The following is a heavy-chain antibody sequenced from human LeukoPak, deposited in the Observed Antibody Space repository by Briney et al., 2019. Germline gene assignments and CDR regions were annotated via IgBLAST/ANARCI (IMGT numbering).Heavy chain of an antibody. CDR2: ISAYNGNT. D-gene: IGHD4-17*01. Sequence: ASVKVSCKASGYIFSTYAMNWVRQAPGQGLEWMGWISAYNGNTNYAQKLQGRVTMTTDTSTSTAYMELRSLRSDDTAVYYCAYGDSDLNFDYWGQGTLVTVSS. CDR1: GYIFSTYA. V-gene: IGHV1-18*01. CDR3: AYGDSDLNFDY. J-gene: IGHJ4*02.